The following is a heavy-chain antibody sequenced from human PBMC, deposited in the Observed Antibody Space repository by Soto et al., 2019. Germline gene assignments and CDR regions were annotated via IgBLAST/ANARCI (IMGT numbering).Heavy chain of an antibody. D-gene: IGHD3-22*01. CDR3: ARYDSSGYYYGWFDP. Sequence: SSETLSLTCTVSGGSISSYYWSWIRQPPGKGLEWIGYIYYSGSTNYNPSLKSRVTISVDTSKNQFSLKLSSVTAADTAVYYCARYDSSGYYYGWFDPWGQGTLVTVSS. CDR2: IYYSGST. J-gene: IGHJ5*02. V-gene: IGHV4-59*01. CDR1: GGSISSYY.